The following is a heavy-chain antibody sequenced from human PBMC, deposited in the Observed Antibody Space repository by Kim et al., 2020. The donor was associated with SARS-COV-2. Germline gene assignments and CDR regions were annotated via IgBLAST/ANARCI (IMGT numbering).Heavy chain of an antibody. J-gene: IGHJ4*02. D-gene: IGHD4-4*01. Sequence: STLYYADSVQCRFTIARENAKNSLYLQMNSLRDEDTAVYYCARDFRVTNYWGQGTLVTVSS. CDR2: STL. V-gene: IGHV3-48*02. CDR3: ARDFRVTNY.